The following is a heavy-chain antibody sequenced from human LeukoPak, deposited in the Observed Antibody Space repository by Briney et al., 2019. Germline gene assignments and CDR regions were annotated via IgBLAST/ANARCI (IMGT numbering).Heavy chain of an antibody. D-gene: IGHD3-22*01. Sequence: GGSLRLSCAASGFTFSSSSMIWVRQAPGKGLEWVSALTNSGGSGGVTYYADSVKGRFIISRDNSKSTLYLQLSSLRAEDTAVYYCAKAMSTDHYDSRGFYRVDFDSWGQGTLVTVSS. CDR2: LTNSGGSGGVT. J-gene: IGHJ4*02. V-gene: IGHV3-23*01. CDR1: GFTFSSSS. CDR3: AKAMSTDHYDSRGFYRVDFDS.